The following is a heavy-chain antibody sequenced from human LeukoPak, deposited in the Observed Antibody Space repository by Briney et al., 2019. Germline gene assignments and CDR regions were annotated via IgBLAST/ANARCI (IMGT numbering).Heavy chain of an antibody. CDR1: GYSISSGYY. CDR2: IYHSGST. CDR3: ARDGLYSSRVGY. D-gene: IGHD6-13*01. J-gene: IGHJ4*02. V-gene: IGHV4-38-2*02. Sequence: SETLSLTCTVSGYSISSGYYWGWIRQPPGKGLEWIGYIYHSGSTYYNPSLMSRVTISVDRSKNQFSLKLSSVTAADTAVYYCARDGLYSSRVGYWGQGTLVTVSS.